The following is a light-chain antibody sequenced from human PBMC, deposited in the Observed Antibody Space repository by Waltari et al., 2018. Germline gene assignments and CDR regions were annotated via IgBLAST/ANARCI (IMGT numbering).Light chain of an antibody. CDR3: QSADSTGTYYV. CDR2: KDE. CDR1: ALPKQY. Sequence: SYELTQPPSVSVSPGQTARITCSGDALPKQYVYWYQQKPGQAPVLFLDKDEERPSGIPERFSGSSSGTTATLTISGVQAEDEADYYCQSADSTGTYYVFAAGTKVTVL. J-gene: IGLJ1*01. V-gene: IGLV3-25*03.